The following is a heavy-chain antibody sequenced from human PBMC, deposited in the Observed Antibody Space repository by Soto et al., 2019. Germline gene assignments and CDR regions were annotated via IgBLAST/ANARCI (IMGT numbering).Heavy chain of an antibody. J-gene: IGHJ6*02. CDR2: INPSGFTT. V-gene: IGHV1-46*01. CDR1: GYTFASHH. Sequence: QVQLVQSGAEVKKPGASVKVSCKASGYTFASHHIHWVRQAPGQGLEWMGIINPSGFTTSRAQKFQGRLKVTRDTSAGTVYMELSSLRADDTAVYYCANMPLSKYQQLPAPDEETVGVWGQGTTVIVSS. CDR3: ANMPLSKYQQLPAPDEETVGV. D-gene: IGHD4-4*01.